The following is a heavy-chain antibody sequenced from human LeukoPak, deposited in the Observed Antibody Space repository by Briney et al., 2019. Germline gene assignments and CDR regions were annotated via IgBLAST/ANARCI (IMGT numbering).Heavy chain of an antibody. V-gene: IGHV4-4*07. D-gene: IGHD3-10*01. CDR1: GGSIRSCY. CDR3: ARGTMVRASDYYYMDV. Sequence: PSETLSLTCTVSGGSIRSCYWSWIRQPAGKGLEWIGRIYTSGSTNYNPSLKSRVTMSVDTSKNQFSLKLSSVTAADTAVYYCARGTMVRASDYYYMDVWGKGTTVTVSS. CDR2: IYTSGST. J-gene: IGHJ6*03.